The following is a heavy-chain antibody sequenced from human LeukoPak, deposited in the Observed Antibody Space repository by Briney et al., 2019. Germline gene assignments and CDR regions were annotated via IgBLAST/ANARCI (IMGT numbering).Heavy chain of an antibody. Sequence: SETLSLTCVVYGGSFSAYYWSWIRQPPGKGLEWIGEINNSGSTNYNPSLKSRVTISVDTSKNQFSLKLSSVTAADTAVYYCATLGMTTVEPSFDYWGQGTLVTVSS. CDR3: ATLGMTTVEPSFDY. J-gene: IGHJ4*02. D-gene: IGHD4-23*01. CDR2: INNSGST. CDR1: GGSFSAYY. V-gene: IGHV4-34*01.